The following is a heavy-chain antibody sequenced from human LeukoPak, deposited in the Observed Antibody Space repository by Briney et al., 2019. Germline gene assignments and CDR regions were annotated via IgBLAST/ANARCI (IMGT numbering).Heavy chain of an antibody. D-gene: IGHD3-22*01. Sequence: ASVKVSCKASGYTFTGYYMHWVRQAPGQGLEWMGWINPNSGDTAYAQKFQGRITMTRSTSISTAYMDLSSLRSEDTAVYYCARGLGSYDSSELTWPMISFWGQGTVVTVSS. CDR1: GYTFTGYY. CDR2: INPNSGDT. CDR3: ARGLGSYDSSELTWPMISF. V-gene: IGHV1-8*02. J-gene: IGHJ4*02.